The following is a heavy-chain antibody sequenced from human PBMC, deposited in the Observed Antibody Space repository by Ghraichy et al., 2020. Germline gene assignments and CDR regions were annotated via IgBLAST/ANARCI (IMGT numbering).Heavy chain of an antibody. CDR2: ISSSGSTI. V-gene: IGHV3-48*03. Sequence: GGSLRLSCAASGFTFSSYEMNWVRQAPGKGLEWVSYISSSGSTIYYADSVKGRFTISRDNAKNSLYLQMNSLRAEDTAVYYCARAGLHRPLGYWGQGTLVTVSS. J-gene: IGHJ4*02. CDR1: GFTFSSYE. CDR3: ARAGLHRPLGY. D-gene: IGHD4-11*01.